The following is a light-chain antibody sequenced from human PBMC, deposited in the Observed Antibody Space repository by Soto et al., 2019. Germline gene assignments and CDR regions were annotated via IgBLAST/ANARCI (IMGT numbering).Light chain of an antibody. Sequence: EIVVTQSPATLSASPGERVTLTCRASQFVSTRLAWYQQRPGQVPRLLIYDAYTRALGISARFSGSGSGTEFTLTISSLQSEDVALYYCQEYFQWPPGMFGPGTTVDIK. J-gene: IGKJ1*01. CDR3: QEYFQWPPGM. V-gene: IGKV3-15*01. CDR2: DAY. CDR1: QFVSTR.